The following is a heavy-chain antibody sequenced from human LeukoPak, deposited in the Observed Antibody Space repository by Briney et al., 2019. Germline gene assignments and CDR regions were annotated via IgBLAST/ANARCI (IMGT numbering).Heavy chain of an antibody. CDR3: ARGGQRYYYGSGTYYAIDY. CDR2: ISGYNGDT. J-gene: IGHJ4*02. D-gene: IGHD3-10*01. CDR1: GYTFTSYG. Sequence: ASVKVSCKASGYTFTSYGISWVRQAPGQGLEWTGWISGYNGDTNYAEKLQGKVTMTTDTSTSTAYMELKSLRSDDTAVYYCARGGQRYYYGSGTYYAIDYWGQGTLVTVSS. V-gene: IGHV1-18*01.